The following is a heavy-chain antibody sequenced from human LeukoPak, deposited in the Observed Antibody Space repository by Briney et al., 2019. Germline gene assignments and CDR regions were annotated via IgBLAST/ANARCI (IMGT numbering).Heavy chain of an antibody. J-gene: IGHJ6*03. V-gene: IGHV1-2*02. CDR2: INPNSGGT. D-gene: IGHD6-19*01. CDR1: GYTFTGYY. Sequence: ASVKVSCKASGYTFTGYYMHWVRQAPGQGLEWMGWINPNSGGTNYAQKFQGRVTMTRDTSISTAYMELSRLRSDDTAVYYCARGFPHSPYSSGWYWEDFFNYYYYMDVWGKGTTVTVSS. CDR3: ARGFPHSPYSSGWYWEDFFNYYYYMDV.